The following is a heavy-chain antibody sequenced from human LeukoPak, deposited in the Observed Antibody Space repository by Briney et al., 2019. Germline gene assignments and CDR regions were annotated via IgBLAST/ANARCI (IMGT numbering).Heavy chain of an antibody. J-gene: IGHJ4*02. CDR3: ARDSYVDTAMVTDY. D-gene: IGHD5-18*01. CDR2: ISSSSSYI. V-gene: IGHV3-21*01. CDR1: GFTFSSYS. Sequence: PGGSLRLSCAASGFTFSSYSMNWVRQAPGKGLEWVSSISSSSSYIYYADSVKGRFTISRDNAKNSLYLQMNGLRAEDTAVYYCARDSYVDTAMVTDYWGQGTLVTVSS.